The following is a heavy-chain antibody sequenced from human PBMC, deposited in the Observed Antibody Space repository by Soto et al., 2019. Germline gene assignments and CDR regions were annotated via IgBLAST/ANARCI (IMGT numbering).Heavy chain of an antibody. CDR2: IYHSGGT. V-gene: IGHV4-30-2*01. D-gene: IGHD1-1*01. CDR3: ARDQLEGNWFDP. Sequence: PSDTLSLTFAVSGGSISSVGYPWNWIRQPPGKGLAWIGYIYHSGGTLYNPSLKNRVSISVDKSKNQFSLKLTSVTAADTAVYYCARDQLEGNWFDPWGQGVLVTVS. CDR1: GGSISSVGYP. J-gene: IGHJ5*02.